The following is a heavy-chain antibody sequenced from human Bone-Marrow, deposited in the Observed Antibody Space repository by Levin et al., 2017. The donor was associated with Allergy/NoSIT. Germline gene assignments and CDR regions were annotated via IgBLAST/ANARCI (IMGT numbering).Heavy chain of an antibody. CDR3: ARIRRQYQLLYSAGGVYGMDV. D-gene: IGHD2-2*02. CDR1: GFSLSNARMG. J-gene: IGHJ6*02. V-gene: IGHV2-26*01. CDR2: IFSNDEK. Sequence: GSGPTLVKPTETLTLTCTVSGFSLSNARMGVSWIRQPPGKALEWLAHIFSNDEKSYRTSLKSRLTISKDTSKSQVVLTMTNMDPVDTATYYCARIRRQYQLLYSAGGVYGMDVWGQGTTVTVSS.